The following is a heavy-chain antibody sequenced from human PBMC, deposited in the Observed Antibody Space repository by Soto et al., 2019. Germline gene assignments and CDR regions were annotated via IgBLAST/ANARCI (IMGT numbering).Heavy chain of an antibody. CDR3: ARDRRITGIVDEIDL. V-gene: IGHV3-30-3*01. CDR2: VAHDGTSK. Sequence: GGSLRLSCAASGFTFSNHAMHWVRRAPGKGLEWVALVAHDGTSKYYAGSVKGRFTISSDKSTNTLFLQMDSLDTEDTAVYYCARDRRITGIVDEIDLWGRGTLVTVSS. CDR1: GFTFSNHA. J-gene: IGHJ5*02. D-gene: IGHD1-20*01.